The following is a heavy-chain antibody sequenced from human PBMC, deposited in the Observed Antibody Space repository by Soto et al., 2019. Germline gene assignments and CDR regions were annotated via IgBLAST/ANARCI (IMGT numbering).Heavy chain of an antibody. V-gene: IGHV3-33*06. CDR1: GFTFSSYG. D-gene: IGHD6-13*01. CDR2: IWYDGSNK. J-gene: IGHJ4*02. CDR3: AKDLASTRIAAAGVFDY. Sequence: LRLSCAASGFTFSSYGMHWVRQAPGKGLEWVAVIWYDGSNKYYADSVKGRFTISRDNSKNTLYLQMSSLRAEDTAVYYCAKDLASTRIAAAGVFDYWGQGTLVTVSS.